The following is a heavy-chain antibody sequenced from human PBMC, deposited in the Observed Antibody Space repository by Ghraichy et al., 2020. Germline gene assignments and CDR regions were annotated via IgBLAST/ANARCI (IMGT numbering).Heavy chain of an antibody. V-gene: IGHV4-39*01. CDR2: IYYSGST. D-gene: IGHD5-24*01. CDR3: ATTVRWLQLSDPDAFDI. J-gene: IGHJ3*02. Sequence: SETLSLTCTVSGGSISSSSYYWGWIRQPPGKGLEWIGSIYYSGSTYYNPSLKSRVTISVDTSKNQFSLKLSSVTAADTAVYYCATTVRWLQLSDPDAFDIWGQGTMVTVSS. CDR1: GGSISSSSYY.